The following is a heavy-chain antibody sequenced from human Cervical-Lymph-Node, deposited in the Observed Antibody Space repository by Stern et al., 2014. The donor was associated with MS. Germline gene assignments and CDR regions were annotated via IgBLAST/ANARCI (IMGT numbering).Heavy chain of an antibody. CDR1: GFTFSSFG. CDR3: AKDRQWLTYLFDY. D-gene: IGHD3-22*01. CDR2: ISSDGNNK. J-gene: IGHJ4*02. Sequence: VQLVESGGGVVQPGGPLRLSWAASGFTFSSFGMHWVRQAPGQGLEWVAVISSDGNNKYYADSVKGRFTISRDNSKNTLYMQMNSLRPEDTAVYYCAKDRQWLTYLFDYWGQGSLVTVSS. V-gene: IGHV3-30*18.